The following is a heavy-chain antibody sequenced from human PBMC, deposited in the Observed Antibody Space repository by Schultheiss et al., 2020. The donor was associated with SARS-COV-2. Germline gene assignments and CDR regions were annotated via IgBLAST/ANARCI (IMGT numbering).Heavy chain of an antibody. Sequence: GGSLRLSCAASGFTVSDHYMDWVRQAPGKGLEWITYISSSGSTIYYSDSVRGRFTVSRDNDKKSLYLQLDSLRVEDTAVYYCQAVVVPAAISSISAFDIWGQGTMVTVSS. CDR3: QAVVVPAAISSISAFDI. D-gene: IGHD2-2*02. CDR1: GFTVSDHY. J-gene: IGHJ3*02. CDR2: ISSSGSTI. V-gene: IGHV3-69-1*02.